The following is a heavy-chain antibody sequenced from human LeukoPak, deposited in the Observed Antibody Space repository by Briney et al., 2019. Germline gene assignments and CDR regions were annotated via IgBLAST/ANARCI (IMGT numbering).Heavy chain of an antibody. CDR2: INHSGST. D-gene: IGHD3-3*01. V-gene: IGHV4-34*01. CDR3: ARGGFWSGYYPFDY. Sequence: PSETLSLTCAVYGGSFSGYYWSWIRQPPGKGLEWIGEINHSGSTNYNPSLKSRVTISVDTSKNQFSLKLSSVTAADTAVYYCARGGFWSGYYPFDYWGQGTLVTVSS. J-gene: IGHJ4*02. CDR1: GGSFSGYY.